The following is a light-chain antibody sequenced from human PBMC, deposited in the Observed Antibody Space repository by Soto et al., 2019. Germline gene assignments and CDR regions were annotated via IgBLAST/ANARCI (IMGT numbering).Light chain of an antibody. CDR3: CSYTTRTTYV. CDR2: DVS. Sequence: QSALTQPASVSASPGQSITISCTGTSSDVGGSNFVSWYQQPPGTAPKLIIYDVSNRPLGVPDRFFGSKSGNTASLTISGLQAEDEADYYCCSYTTRTTYVFGTGTKLTVL. V-gene: IGLV2-18*02. J-gene: IGLJ1*01. CDR1: SSDVGGSNF.